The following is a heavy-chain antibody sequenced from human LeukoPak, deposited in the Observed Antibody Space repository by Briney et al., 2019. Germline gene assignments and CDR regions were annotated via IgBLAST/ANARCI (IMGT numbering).Heavy chain of an antibody. CDR1: GFTFSSYW. D-gene: IGHD1-7*01. CDR3: ARWGFTGTYYYFDY. Sequence: PGGSLRLSCAASGFTFSSYWMSWVRQASGKGLEWVANIKQDGSEKYYVDSVKGRFTISRDNAKNSLYLQMNSLRAEDTAMYYCARWGFTGTYYYFDYWGQGTLVTVSS. V-gene: IGHV3-7*05. CDR2: IKQDGSEK. J-gene: IGHJ4*02.